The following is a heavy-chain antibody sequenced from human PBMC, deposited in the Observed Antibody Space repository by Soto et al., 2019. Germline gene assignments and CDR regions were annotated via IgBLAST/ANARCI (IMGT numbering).Heavy chain of an antibody. CDR1: GGSVSSYW. D-gene: IGHD6-13*01. Sequence: LKISGEGSGGSVSSYWRRWVRQIPEKGLEWMGRIDPSDSYTNYSPSFQGHVTISADKSISTAYLQWGSLKASDTAMYYCARLQAAAGDNDLTFEYWGHGTLVTVSS. J-gene: IGHJ4*01. CDR2: IDPSDSYT. CDR3: ARLQAAAGDNDLTFEY. V-gene: IGHV5-10-1*01.